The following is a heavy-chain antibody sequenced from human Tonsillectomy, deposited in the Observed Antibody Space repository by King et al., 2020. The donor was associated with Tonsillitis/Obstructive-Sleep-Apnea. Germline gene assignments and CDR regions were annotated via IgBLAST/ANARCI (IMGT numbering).Heavy chain of an antibody. CDR1: GGSFSAYY. D-gene: IGHD3-16*01. CDR2: INHSGGT. Sequence: VQLQQWGAGLLKPSETLSLTCAVYGGSFSAYYWSWIRQPPGKGLEWIGEINHSGGTNYNPSLKSRVTISVDTSKNQFSLKLSSVTAADTAVYFCARVRGLHEIDYWGQGILVTVSS. J-gene: IGHJ4*02. V-gene: IGHV4-34*01. CDR3: ARVRGLHEIDY.